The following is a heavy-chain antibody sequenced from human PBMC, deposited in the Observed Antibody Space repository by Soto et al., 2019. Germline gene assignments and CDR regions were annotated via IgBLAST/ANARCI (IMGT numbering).Heavy chain of an antibody. CDR1: GYTFTSYS. V-gene: IGHV1-3*01. J-gene: IGHJ4*02. CDR2: INAGNGNT. CDR3: ARGVLRYFDWPYLDY. D-gene: IGHD3-9*01. Sequence: GASVKVSFKASGYTFTSYSMHLVRPAPRQRLEWMGWINAGNGNTKYSQKFQGRVTITRDTSASTAYMELSSLRSEDTAVYYCARGVLRYFDWPYLDYWGQGTLVTVSS.